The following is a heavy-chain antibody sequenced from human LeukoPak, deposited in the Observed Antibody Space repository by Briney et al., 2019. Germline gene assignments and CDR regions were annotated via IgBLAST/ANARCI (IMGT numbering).Heavy chain of an antibody. Sequence: GGSLRLSCTVSGFTFSFYSMNWVRQAPGKGLEWVAVISYDGSNKYYADSVKGRFTISRDNSKNTLYLQMNSLRAEDTAVYYCATLDAYYYDSRGDYWGQGTLVTVSS. CDR2: ISYDGSNK. V-gene: IGHV3-30*03. CDR1: GFTFSFYS. CDR3: ATLDAYYYDSRGDY. J-gene: IGHJ4*02. D-gene: IGHD3-22*01.